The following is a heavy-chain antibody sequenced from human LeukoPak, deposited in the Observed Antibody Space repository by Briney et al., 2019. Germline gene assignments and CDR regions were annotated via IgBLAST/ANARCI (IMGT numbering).Heavy chain of an antibody. D-gene: IGHD5-12*01. CDR2: INPNSGGT. CDR3: ARSGPGYSGYPIDY. Sequence: GASVKVSCKASGYTFTGYYMHWVRQAPGQGLEWMGWINPNSGGTNYAQKFQGRVTMTRDTSISTAYMELSRLRSDDTAVYYCARSGPGYSGYPIDYWGQGTLVTVSS. V-gene: IGHV1-2*02. J-gene: IGHJ4*02. CDR1: GYTFTGYY.